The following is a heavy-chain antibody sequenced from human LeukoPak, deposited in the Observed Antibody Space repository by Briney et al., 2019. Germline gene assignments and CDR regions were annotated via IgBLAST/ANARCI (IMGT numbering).Heavy chain of an antibody. V-gene: IGHV3-48*04. D-gene: IGHD3-10*02. CDR1: GFTFSSYS. J-gene: IGHJ6*04. Sequence: GGSLRLSCAAPGFTFSSYSMNWVRQAPGKGLEWVSYISSSGSTIYYADSVKGRFTISRDNAKNSLYLQMNSLRAEDTAVYYCAELGITMIGGVWGKGTTVTISS. CDR3: AELGITMIGGV. CDR2: ISSSGSTI.